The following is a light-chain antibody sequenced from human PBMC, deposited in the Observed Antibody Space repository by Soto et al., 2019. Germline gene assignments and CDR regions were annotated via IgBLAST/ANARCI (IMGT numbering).Light chain of an antibody. CDR1: SSDVGRYKS. Sequence: QSVLTQPASVSGSPGQSIAISCTGTSSDVGRYKSVAWYQQHPGKAPKLMMYDDSDRPLGVSDRFSGAKSGNTASLTISGLHAEDEADYYCSSYTSTSTRVFGAGTKLTVL. CDR3: SSYTSTSTRV. CDR2: DDS. V-gene: IGLV2-14*03. J-gene: IGLJ3*02.